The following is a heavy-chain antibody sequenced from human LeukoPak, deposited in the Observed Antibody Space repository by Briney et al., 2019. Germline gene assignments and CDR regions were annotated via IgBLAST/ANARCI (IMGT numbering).Heavy chain of an antibody. V-gene: IGHV1-2*02. Sequence: ASVKVSCKASGYTFTDYYIHWLRQAPGHGLEWMVWINPTSGGTNYAQKFRGRVTMTRDTSISTAYMELSRLTSYDTAGYYCARNCRDYFFYYWGQGTLVTVSS. D-gene: IGHD1-1*01. J-gene: IGHJ4*02. CDR1: GYTFTDYY. CDR3: ARNCRDYFFYY. CDR2: INPTSGGT.